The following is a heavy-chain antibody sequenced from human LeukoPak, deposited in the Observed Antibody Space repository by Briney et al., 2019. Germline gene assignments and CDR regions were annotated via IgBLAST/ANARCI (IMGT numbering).Heavy chain of an antibody. V-gene: IGHV3-30*03. Sequence: GGSLTLSCAASGFIFDTHGMHWVRQTPGKGLQWVAIISYDGDDKYDADSVKGRFTISRDNSNTALYLQMNSLRTEDTGVYYCVGSSGSYHYWGQGTLVTVSS. CDR3: VGSSGSYHY. D-gene: IGHD3-10*01. CDR2: ISYDGDDK. CDR1: GFIFDTHG. J-gene: IGHJ4*02.